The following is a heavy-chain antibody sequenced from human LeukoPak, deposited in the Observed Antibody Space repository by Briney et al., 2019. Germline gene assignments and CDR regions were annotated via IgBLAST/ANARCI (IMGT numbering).Heavy chain of an antibody. Sequence: GGSLRLSCAASGFTFSSYWMSWVRQAPGKGLEWVANIKQDGSEKYYVDSVKGRFTISRDNAKNSLYLQMNSPRAEDTAVYYCARPPYSSSSDYWGQGTLVTVSS. V-gene: IGHV3-7*01. J-gene: IGHJ4*02. CDR1: GFTFSSYW. CDR3: ARPPYSSSSDY. D-gene: IGHD6-6*01. CDR2: IKQDGSEK.